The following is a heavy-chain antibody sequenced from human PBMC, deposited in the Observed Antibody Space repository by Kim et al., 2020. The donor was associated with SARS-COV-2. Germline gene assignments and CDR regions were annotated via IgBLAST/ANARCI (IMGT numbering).Heavy chain of an antibody. CDR2: ISYDGSNK. V-gene: IGHV3-30-3*01. CDR1: GFTFSSYA. D-gene: IGHD6-19*01. J-gene: IGHJ2*01. Sequence: GGSLRLSCAASGFTFSSYAMHWVRQAPGKGLEWVAVISYDGSNKYYADSVKGRFTISRDNSKNTLYLQMNSLRAEDTAVYYCARDSTSGWFGYFDLWGRGTLVTVSS. CDR3: ARDSTSGWFGYFDL.